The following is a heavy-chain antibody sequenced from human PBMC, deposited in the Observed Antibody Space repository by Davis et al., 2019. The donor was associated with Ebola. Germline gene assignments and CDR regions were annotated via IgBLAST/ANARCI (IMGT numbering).Heavy chain of an antibody. V-gene: IGHV1-18*01. CDR2: ISAYNGNT. CDR1: GYTFTSYG. CDR3: ARDLEGSSWYICGMDV. D-gene: IGHD6-13*01. Sequence: ASVKVSCKASGYTFTSYGISWVRQAPGQGLEWMGWISAYNGNTNYAQKLQGRVTMTTDTSTSTAYMELRSLRSDDTAVYYCARDLEGSSWYICGMDVWGQGTTVTVSS. J-gene: IGHJ6*02.